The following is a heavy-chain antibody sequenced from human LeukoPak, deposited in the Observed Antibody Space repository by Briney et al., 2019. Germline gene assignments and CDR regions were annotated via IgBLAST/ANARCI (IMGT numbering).Heavy chain of an antibody. D-gene: IGHD3-3*01. V-gene: IGHV3-21*01. CDR3: ARHYDFWRAFDI. CDR1: GFTFSSYS. J-gene: IGHJ3*02. CDR2: ISSSSSSYI. Sequence: PGGALRLSCAASGFTFSSYSMNWVRQAPGKGLEWVSSISSSSSSYIYYADSVKGRFTISRDNAKNSLYLQMNSLRAEDTAVYYYARHYDFWRAFDIWGQGTMVTVSS.